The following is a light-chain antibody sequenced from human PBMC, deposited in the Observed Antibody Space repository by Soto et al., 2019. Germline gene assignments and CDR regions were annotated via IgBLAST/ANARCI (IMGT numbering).Light chain of an antibody. V-gene: IGKV1-39*01. CDR2: AAS. J-gene: IGKJ1*01. CDR3: QQSYSTPPT. Sequence: DIQMTQSPSSLSASVGDRVTITCRASQSISSYLNWYQQKPGQAPKLLIYAASSLQSGVPSRFSGRGSGTDFTLTISSLQHEDFATYYCQQSYSTPPTFGQGTKVEIK. CDR1: QSISSY.